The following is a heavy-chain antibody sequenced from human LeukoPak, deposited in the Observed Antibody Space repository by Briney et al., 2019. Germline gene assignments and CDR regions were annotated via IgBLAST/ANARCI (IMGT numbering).Heavy chain of an antibody. CDR2: INPNRGGA. V-gene: IGHV1-2*02. CDR3: ARVRRIKGVEKATMVFDY. Sequence: GASVKVSCKASGYTFTGYYMHWVRQAPGQGLEWMGWINPNRGGANYAQKFQGRVTMTRDTFISTGYMDLSRRRSHGTAPYYCARVRRIKGVEKATMVFDYWGQGTLVTVSS. CDR1: GYTFTGYY. J-gene: IGHJ4*02. D-gene: IGHD5-24*01.